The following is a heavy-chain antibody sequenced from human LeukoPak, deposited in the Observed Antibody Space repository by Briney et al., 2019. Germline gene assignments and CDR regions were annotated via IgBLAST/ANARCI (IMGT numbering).Heavy chain of an antibody. J-gene: IGHJ2*01. V-gene: IGHV4-39*01. D-gene: IGHD3-10*01. Sequence: SQTLSLTCTVSGGSISSGDYYWSWIRQPPGKGLEWIGSIYYSGSTYYNPSLKSRVTISVDTSKNQFSLKLTSVTAADTAVYYCAKHPWFGEFWYFDLWGRGTLVTVSS. CDR3: AKHPWFGEFWYFDL. CDR1: GGSISSGDYY. CDR2: IYYSGST.